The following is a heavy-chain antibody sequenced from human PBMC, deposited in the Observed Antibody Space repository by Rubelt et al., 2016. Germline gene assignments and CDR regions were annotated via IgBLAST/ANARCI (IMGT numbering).Heavy chain of an antibody. J-gene: IGHJ3*02. D-gene: IGHD3-3*01. V-gene: IGHV1-69*13. CDR2: IIPIFGTA. CDR3: ARDFLEWSDAFDI. CDR1: GYTFTSYG. Sequence: QVQLVQSGAEVKKPGASVKVSCKASGYTFTSYGISWVRQAPGQGLEWMGWIIPIFGTANYAQKFQGRVTMTADESTSTAYMELSSLRSEDTAVYYCARDFLEWSDAFDIWGQGTMVTVSS.